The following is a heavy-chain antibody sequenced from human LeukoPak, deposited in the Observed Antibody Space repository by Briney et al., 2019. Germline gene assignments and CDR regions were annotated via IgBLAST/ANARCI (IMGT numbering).Heavy chain of an antibody. V-gene: IGHV1-2*04. CDR1: GYTFTCYY. CDR2: INPNSGGT. D-gene: IGHD5-12*01. Sequence: ASVKVSCKASGYTFTCYYMHWVRQAPGQGLEWMGWINPNSGGTNYAQKFQGWVTMTRDTSISTAYMELSRLRSDDTAVYYCARSEVATIMVYGYWGQGTLVTVSS. J-gene: IGHJ4*02. CDR3: ARSEVATIMVYGY.